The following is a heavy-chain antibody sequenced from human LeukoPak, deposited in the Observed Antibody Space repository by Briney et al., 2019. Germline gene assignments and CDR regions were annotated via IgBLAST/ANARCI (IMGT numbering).Heavy chain of an antibody. CDR2: IQYDGSKT. D-gene: IGHD2-21*01. CDR1: GFTFSHYG. J-gene: IGHJ5*02. V-gene: IGHV3-33*01. CDR3: ARDVDTSNHMSIFDP. Sequence: GGSLRLSCAGSGFTFSHYGMHWVRQAPGKGLEWVAGIQYDGSKTYYGDSVKGRFSISRDNSRNTLYPQMSSLRAEDTAVYSCARDVDTSNHMSIFDPWGQGTLVTVSS.